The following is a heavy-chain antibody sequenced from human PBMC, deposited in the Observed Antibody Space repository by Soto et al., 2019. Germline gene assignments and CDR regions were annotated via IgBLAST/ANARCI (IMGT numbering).Heavy chain of an antibody. CDR3: ARHLSVDYIHY. Sequence: PSETLSLTCTVSGDSITSNSYFWAWIRQPPGKGLEWIGSIYYSGTTYYNPSLKSRVTISVDRSKNQFSLKLSSVTAADTAVYYCARHLSVDYIHYRGQGALVTGSS. CDR2: IYYSGTT. V-gene: IGHV4-39*01. CDR1: GDSITSNSYF. J-gene: IGHJ4*02. D-gene: IGHD3-10*02.